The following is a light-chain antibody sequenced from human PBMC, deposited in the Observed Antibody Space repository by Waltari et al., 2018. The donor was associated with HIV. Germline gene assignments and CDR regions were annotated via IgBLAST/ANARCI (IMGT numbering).Light chain of an antibody. J-gene: IGKJ1*01. CDR2: NVF. CDR1: QNISNF. Sequence: QMTQSPSALSASVGDRVTISCRASQNISNFLNWYQQKPGKAPNLLVYNVFTLQSGVPFRFSGGGSGTNFTLSIGSLQPEDSATYYCQQSYSTPQTFGQGTKVEI. CDR3: QQSYSTPQT. V-gene: IGKV1-39*01.